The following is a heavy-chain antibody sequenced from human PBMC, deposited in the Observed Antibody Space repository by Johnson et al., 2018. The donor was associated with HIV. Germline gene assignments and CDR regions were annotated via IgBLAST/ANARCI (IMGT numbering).Heavy chain of an antibody. D-gene: IGHD1-20*01. CDR1: GFTFSSYG. CDR2: IWYDGSNK. CDR3: ARGIPTLPLTGTRGFDI. J-gene: IGHJ3*02. Sequence: QVQLVESGGGVVQPGKSLRLSCAASGFTFSSYGMHWVRQASGKGLEWVAVIWYDGSNKYYADSVKGRFTISRDNSKNTLYLQMSSLRAEDMAVYYCARGIPTLPLTGTRGFDIWGQGTMVTVSS. V-gene: IGHV3-33*01.